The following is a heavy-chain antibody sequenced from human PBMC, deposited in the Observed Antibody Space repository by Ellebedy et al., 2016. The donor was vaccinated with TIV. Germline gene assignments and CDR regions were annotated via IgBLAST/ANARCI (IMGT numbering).Heavy chain of an antibody. V-gene: IGHV3-53*01. CDR2: IYSGGST. CDR1: GFTVSSNY. J-gene: IGHJ6*02. CDR3: ARRPNYYGMDV. D-gene: IGHD6-6*01. Sequence: GESLKISCAASGFTVSSNYMSWVRQAPGKGLEWVSFIYSGGSTYYADSVKGRFTISRDNSKNTLYLQMNSLRAEETAVYYCARRPNYYGMDVWGQGTTVTVSS.